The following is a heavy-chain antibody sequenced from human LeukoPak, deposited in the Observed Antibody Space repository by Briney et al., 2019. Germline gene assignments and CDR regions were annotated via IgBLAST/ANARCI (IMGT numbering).Heavy chain of an antibody. D-gene: IGHD2-2*03. CDR1: GYSFTSYW. V-gene: IGHV5-51*01. CDR2: IYPGDSDT. CDR3: ARNYLEIVVVPAAGGVDYYYMDV. Sequence: GESLKISCKGSGYSFTSYWIGCVRQMPGKGLEWMGIIYPGDSDTRYSPSFQGQVTISADKSISTAYLQWSSLKASDTAMYYCARNYLEIVVVPAAGGVDYYYMDVWGKGTTVTVSS. J-gene: IGHJ6*03.